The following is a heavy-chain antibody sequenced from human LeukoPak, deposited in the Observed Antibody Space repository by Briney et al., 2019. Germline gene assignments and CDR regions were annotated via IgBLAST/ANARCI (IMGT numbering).Heavy chain of an antibody. Sequence: SETLSLTCTVFGDSVTGYFLNWVRQPPGKGLEWIGHIYKIGTTNYNPSLKSRLTISADTSKNQFSLQLRSVTAAETAVYYCVIGVGWQPDYWGQGDLVTVSS. J-gene: IGHJ4*02. D-gene: IGHD2-15*01. V-gene: IGHV4-59*02. CDR3: VIGVGWQPDY. CDR2: IYKIGTT. CDR1: GDSVTGYF.